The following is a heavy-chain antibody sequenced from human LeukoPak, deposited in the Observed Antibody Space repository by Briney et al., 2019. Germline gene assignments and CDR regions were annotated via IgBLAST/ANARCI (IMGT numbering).Heavy chain of an antibody. Sequence: PGRSLRLSCAASGFTFSSYGMHWVRQAPGKGLEWVAVISYDGSNKYYADSVKGRFTISRDNPKNTLYLQMNSLRAEDTAVYYCAKNYYYDSSGYHPPDYWGQGTLVTVSS. CDR1: GFTFSSYG. CDR3: AKNYYYDSSGYHPPDY. V-gene: IGHV3-30*18. J-gene: IGHJ4*02. D-gene: IGHD3-22*01. CDR2: ISYDGSNK.